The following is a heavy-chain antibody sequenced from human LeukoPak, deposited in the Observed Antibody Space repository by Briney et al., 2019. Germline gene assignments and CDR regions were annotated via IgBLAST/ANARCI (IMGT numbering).Heavy chain of an antibody. Sequence: SETLSLTCTVSGGSISSYYWSWIRQPPGKGLEWIGYIYDSGSTNYNPSLKSRVTISVDTSKNQFSLKLSSVTAADTAVYYCASGNTAMSDYWGQGTLVTVSS. CDR1: GGSISSYY. D-gene: IGHD5-18*01. CDR3: ASGNTAMSDY. CDR2: IYDSGST. J-gene: IGHJ4*02. V-gene: IGHV4-4*08.